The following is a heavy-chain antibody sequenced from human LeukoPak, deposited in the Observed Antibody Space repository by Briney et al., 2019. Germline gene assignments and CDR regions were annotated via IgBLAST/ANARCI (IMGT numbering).Heavy chain of an antibody. CDR2: INQDGSEK. D-gene: IGHD5-18*01. CDR1: GFTFCSFW. V-gene: IGHV3-7*04. Sequence: GGALRLSCAASGFTFCSFWMGWARQAPGKGLEWVANINQDGSEKYYVDSVKGRFTISRDNPENSLYLQMNNLRAEDTAIYYCARDRAMDDYWGQGTLVTVSS. CDR3: ARDRAMDDY. J-gene: IGHJ4*02.